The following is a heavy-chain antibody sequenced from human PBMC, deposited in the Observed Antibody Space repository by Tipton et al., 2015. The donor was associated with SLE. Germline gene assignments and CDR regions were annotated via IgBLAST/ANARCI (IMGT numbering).Heavy chain of an antibody. D-gene: IGHD1-26*01. V-gene: IGHV3-7*01. CDR2: IKQDGSEE. Sequence: SLRLSCAASGFTFSSYWMSWVRQAPGKRLEWVANIKQDGSEEYYVDSVKGRFTISRDNAKNSVYLQMNSLRDEDTAVYYCVRGMGDYWGQGALVTVSS. CDR1: GFTFSSYW. CDR3: VRGMGDY. J-gene: IGHJ4*02.